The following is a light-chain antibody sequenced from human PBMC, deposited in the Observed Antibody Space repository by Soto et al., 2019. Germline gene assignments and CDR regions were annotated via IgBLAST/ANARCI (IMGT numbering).Light chain of an antibody. CDR3: QQSYSTPSAT. Sequence: DIRMTQSPSSLSASVGDRVTITCRASQSISSYLNWYQQKPGKAPKLLIYAASSLQSGVPSRFSGSGSGTDFALTTSSLQPEDFATYYCQQSYSTPSATFGGGTKVEIK. CDR2: AAS. J-gene: IGKJ4*01. V-gene: IGKV1-39*01. CDR1: QSISSY.